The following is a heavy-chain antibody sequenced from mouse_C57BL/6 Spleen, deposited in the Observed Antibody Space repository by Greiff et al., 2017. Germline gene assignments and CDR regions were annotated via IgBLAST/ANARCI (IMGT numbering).Heavy chain of an antibody. Sequence: EVQLQEPGGGLVRPGGSLKLSCAASGFTFSDYGMHWVRQAPVKGLEWVAYISSASSTIYYADTVKGRFTFSRDNAKNTLFLQMTSLRSEDTAMYYCARRCSTAGYFDVWGTGTTVTVSS. CDR1: GFTFSDYG. J-gene: IGHJ1*03. CDR3: ARRCSTAGYFDV. V-gene: IGHV5-17*01. CDR2: ISSASSTI. D-gene: IGHD1-1*01.